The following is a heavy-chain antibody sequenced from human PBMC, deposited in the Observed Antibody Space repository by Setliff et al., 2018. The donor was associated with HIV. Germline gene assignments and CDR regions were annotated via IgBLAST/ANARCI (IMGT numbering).Heavy chain of an antibody. CDR3: VRHRSAVAGTRIGYCYYMDV. V-gene: IGHV5-51*01. CDR1: GDKFTNYY. Sequence: PGESLKISCKDSGDKFTNYYLGWVRQMPGKGLEWMGIIYPGDSDIIYSPSFQGQVTISADKSITTAYLQWSSLKASDTAIYYCVRHRSAVAGTRIGYCYYMDVWGKGTTVTVSS. CDR2: IYPGDSDI. D-gene: IGHD6-19*01. J-gene: IGHJ6*03.